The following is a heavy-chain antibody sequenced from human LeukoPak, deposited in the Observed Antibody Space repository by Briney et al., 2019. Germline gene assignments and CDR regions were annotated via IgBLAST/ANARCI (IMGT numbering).Heavy chain of an antibody. J-gene: IGHJ4*02. V-gene: IGHV3-43D*04. D-gene: IGHD3-22*01. Sequence: PGGSLRLSCAASGFTFDDYAMHWVRQAPGKGLEWVSLISWDGGSTYYADSVKGRFTISRDNSKNSLYLQMNSLRAEDTALYYCAKTMTVYDSSGYYFDYWGQGTLVTVSS. CDR1: GFTFDDYA. CDR2: ISWDGGST. CDR3: AKTMTVYDSSGYYFDY.